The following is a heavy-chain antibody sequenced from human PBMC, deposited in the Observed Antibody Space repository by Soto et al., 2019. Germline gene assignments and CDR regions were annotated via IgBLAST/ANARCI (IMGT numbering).Heavy chain of an antibody. CDR2: IIPILGIA. D-gene: IGHD6-13*01. V-gene: IGHV1-69*02. CDR3: ARGGVGSSEDYYYYGMDV. Sequence: QVQLVQSGAEVKKPGSSVKVSCKASGGTFSSYTISWVRQAPGQGLEWMGRIIPILGIANYAQKFQGRVTITADKSTSTAYMERSSLRSEDTAVYYCARGGVGSSEDYYYYGMDVWGQGTTVTVSS. CDR1: GGTFSSYT. J-gene: IGHJ6*02.